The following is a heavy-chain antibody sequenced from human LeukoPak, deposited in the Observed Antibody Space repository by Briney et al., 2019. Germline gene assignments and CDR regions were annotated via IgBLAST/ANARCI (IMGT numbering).Heavy chain of an antibody. Sequence: GGSLRLSCAASGFTFSDCAMNWVRQAPGKGLEWVSYISASSTAIQYADAVKGRFAISRDNAKNSVYLQMNSLRAEDTAVYYRARALTTAWVGAFDICGQGTMVTVSS. V-gene: IGHV3-48*01. D-gene: IGHD4-17*01. CDR1: GFTFSDCA. CDR3: ARALTTAWVGAFDI. J-gene: IGHJ3*02. CDR2: ISASSTAI.